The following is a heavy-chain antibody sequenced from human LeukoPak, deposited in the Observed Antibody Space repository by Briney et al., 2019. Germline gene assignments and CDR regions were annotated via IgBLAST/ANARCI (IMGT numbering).Heavy chain of an antibody. J-gene: IGHJ4*02. CDR1: GGSFTSGNYY. Sequence: SETLSLTCTVSGGSFTSGNYYWNWIRQPAGKGLEWIGRIYTNGGASYNPSLKSRVTISIDASKNQFSLKLSSVTAADTAVYYCAREPPGYWGQGILVTVSS. V-gene: IGHV4-61*02. CDR2: IYTNGGA. CDR3: AREPPGY.